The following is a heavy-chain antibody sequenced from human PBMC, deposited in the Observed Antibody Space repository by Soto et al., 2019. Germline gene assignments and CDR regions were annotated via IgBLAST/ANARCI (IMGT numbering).Heavy chain of an antibody. Sequence: VQLVESGGGLVQPGGSLRLSCAASGFTFSSYSMNWVRQAPGKGLEWVSYISGGSRTIHYADSVKGRFITSRDNAKDSLSRQMNSVRAEDTAVYYCAREDLGYCNGGGGYFHHWGQGTLVSVSS. CDR3: AREDLGYCNGGGGYFHH. J-gene: IGHJ4*02. CDR1: GFTFSSYS. CDR2: ISGGSRTI. D-gene: IGHD2-15*01. V-gene: IGHV3-48*01.